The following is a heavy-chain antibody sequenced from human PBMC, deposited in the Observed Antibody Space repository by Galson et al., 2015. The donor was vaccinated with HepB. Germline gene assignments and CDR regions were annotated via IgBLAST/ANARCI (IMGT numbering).Heavy chain of an antibody. Sequence: SLRLSCAASGFTVSSNYMSWVRQAPGKGLEWVSVIYSGGSTYYADSVKGRFTISRDNSKNTLYLQMNSLRAEDTAVYYCAREAYFAFFDIWGQGTMVTVSS. V-gene: IGHV3-66*01. CDR3: AREAYFAFFDI. J-gene: IGHJ3*02. CDR1: GFTVSSNY. CDR2: IYSGGST. D-gene: IGHD2-21*01.